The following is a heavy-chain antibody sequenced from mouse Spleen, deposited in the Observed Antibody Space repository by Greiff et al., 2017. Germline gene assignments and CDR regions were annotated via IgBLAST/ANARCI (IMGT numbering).Heavy chain of an antibody. Sequence: QVQLQQSGAELVRPGASVTLSCKASGYTFTDYEMHWVKQTPVHGLEWIGNIDPSDSETHYNQKFKDKATLTVDKSSSTAYMQLSSLTSEDSAVYYCARSPYRYDVDWFAYWGQGTLVTVSA. V-gene: IGHV1-52*01. CDR2: IDPSDSET. J-gene: IGHJ3*01. D-gene: IGHD2-12*01. CDR3: ARSPYRYDVDWFAY. CDR1: GYTFTDYE.